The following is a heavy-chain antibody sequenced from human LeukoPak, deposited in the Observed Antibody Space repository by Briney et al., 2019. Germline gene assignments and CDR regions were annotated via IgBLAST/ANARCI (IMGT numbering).Heavy chain of an antibody. CDR2: IYYSGNT. CDR3: ASQDYGDYFTAFDV. D-gene: IGHD4-17*01. CDR1: GGSISSYY. J-gene: IGHJ3*01. Sequence: SETLSLTCTVSGGSISSYYWSWIRPPPGKGLEYIGYIYYSGNTNSNPSLNSRVTISVDTSKNQFSLKLSSVTAADTAVYYCASQDYGDYFTAFDVWGQGTMVTVSS. V-gene: IGHV4-59*08.